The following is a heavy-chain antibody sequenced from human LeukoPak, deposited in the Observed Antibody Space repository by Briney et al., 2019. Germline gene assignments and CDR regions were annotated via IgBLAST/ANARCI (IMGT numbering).Heavy chain of an antibody. Sequence: ASVKVSCKASGYTFTSYGISWVRQAPGQGLEWMGWISAYNGNTNYAQKLQGRVTMTTDTSTSTAHMELRSLRSDDTAVYYCARAPRPITYYFDYWGQGTLVTVSS. CDR3: ARAPRPITYYFDY. J-gene: IGHJ4*02. CDR2: ISAYNGNT. V-gene: IGHV1-18*01. CDR1: GYTFTSYG. D-gene: IGHD5-12*01.